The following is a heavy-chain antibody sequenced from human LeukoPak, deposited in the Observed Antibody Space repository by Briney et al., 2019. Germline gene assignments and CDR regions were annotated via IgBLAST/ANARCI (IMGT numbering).Heavy chain of an antibody. CDR3: ARGEEFYDSSGYRRLDS. CDR1: GFTFSNHA. Sequence: PGGSLRLSCAASGFTFSNHAMHWVRQAPGKALEYVAVINSNGANTFHAKSLNDRFTISRDNSKNILYLQMGSLRAEDMAVYYCARGEEFYDSSGYRRLDSWGQRTLVVVSS. D-gene: IGHD3-22*01. V-gene: IGHV3-64*01. CDR2: INSNGANT. J-gene: IGHJ4*02.